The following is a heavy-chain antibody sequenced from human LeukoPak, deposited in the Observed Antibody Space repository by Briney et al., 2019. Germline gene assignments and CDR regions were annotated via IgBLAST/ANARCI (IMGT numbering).Heavy chain of an antibody. J-gene: IGHJ4*02. CDR2: IDRSDSYT. CDR1: GYSFTNYW. D-gene: IGHD3-10*01. CDR3: ATVSSMVRGVPFDY. Sequence: PGESLRISCKGSGYSFTNYWINWVRQMPGKGLEWMGRIDRSDSYTNYSPSFQGHVTISADKSISTAYLQWSSLKASDTAMYYCATVSSMVRGVPFDYWGQGTLVTVSS. V-gene: IGHV5-10-1*01.